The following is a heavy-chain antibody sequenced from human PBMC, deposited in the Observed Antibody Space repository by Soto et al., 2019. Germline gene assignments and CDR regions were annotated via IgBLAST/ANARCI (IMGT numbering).Heavy chain of an antibody. CDR1: GFTFSNAW. J-gene: IGHJ6*02. V-gene: IGHV3-15*07. CDR3: TTEPSPNTLYYYYYXMDG. D-gene: IGHD2-15*01. Sequence: PGGSLRLSCAASGFTFSNAWMNWVRQAPGKGLEWVGRIKSKTDGGTTDYAAPVKGRFTISRDDSKNTLYLQMNSLKTEDTAVYYCTTEPSPNTLYYYYYXMDGWGQGTTVTVSS. CDR2: IKSKTDGGTT.